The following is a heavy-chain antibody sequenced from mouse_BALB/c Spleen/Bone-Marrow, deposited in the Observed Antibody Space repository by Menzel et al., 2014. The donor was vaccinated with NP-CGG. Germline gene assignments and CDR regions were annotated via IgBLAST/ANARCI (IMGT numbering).Heavy chain of an antibody. V-gene: IGHV1-77*01. CDR1: GYTFTDYY. CDR3: EGDVGY. Sequence: LQQSGAELARPGASVKLSCKAYGYTFTDYYINWVKQRTGQGLEWIGEIYPGSGNTYYNEKFKGKATLTADKSSNTAYMQLSSLTSEDSAVYFCEGDVGYWGQGTTLTVSS. J-gene: IGHJ2*01. D-gene: IGHD3-3*01. CDR2: IYPGSGNT.